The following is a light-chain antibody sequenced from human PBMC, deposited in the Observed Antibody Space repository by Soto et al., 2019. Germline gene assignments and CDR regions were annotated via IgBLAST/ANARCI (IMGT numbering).Light chain of an antibody. CDR3: QQYYSTPCT. CDR1: QSVLYSSTNKNY. Sequence: DIVMTQSPDSLTVSLGERATINCKSSQSVLYSSTNKNYLAWYQQKPGQPPKLLISWASTRESGVPDRFSGSGSGTDFTITISSLQAEDVAVYYCQQYYSTPCTFGQGTKLEIK. V-gene: IGKV4-1*01. J-gene: IGKJ2*02. CDR2: WAS.